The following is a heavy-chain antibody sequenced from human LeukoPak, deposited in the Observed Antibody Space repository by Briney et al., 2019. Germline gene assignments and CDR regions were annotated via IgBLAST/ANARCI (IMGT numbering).Heavy chain of an antibody. CDR3: ARHSGGYAFDI. V-gene: IGHV3-48*01. CDR2: TSSSSSII. CDR1: GFTCSSYS. J-gene: IGHJ3*02. Sequence: GGSLRLSCAASGFTCSSYSTNWVRQAPAKGLEWVSYTSSSSSIIYYADSVKGRFTISRDNAKNSLYLQMNSLRAEDTAVYYCARHSGGYAFDIWGQGTMVTVSS. D-gene: IGHD1-26*01.